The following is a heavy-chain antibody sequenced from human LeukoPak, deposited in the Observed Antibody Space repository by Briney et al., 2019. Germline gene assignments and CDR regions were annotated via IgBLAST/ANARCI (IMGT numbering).Heavy chain of an antibody. J-gene: IGHJ6*03. D-gene: IGHD2-2*01. V-gene: IGHV1-8*01. CDR2: MNPNSGNT. Sequence: GASVKVSCRASGYTFTSYDINWVRQATGQGLEWMGWMNPNSGNTGYAQKFQGRVTMTRNTSISTAYMELSSLRSEDTAVYYCARGAPMPSCSSTSCYAANYYYYMDVWGKGTTVTVSS. CDR3: ARGAPMPSCSSTSCYAANYYYYMDV. CDR1: GYTFTSYD.